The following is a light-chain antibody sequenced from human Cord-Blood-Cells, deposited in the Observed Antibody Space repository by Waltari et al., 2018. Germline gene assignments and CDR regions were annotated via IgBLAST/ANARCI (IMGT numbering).Light chain of an antibody. J-gene: IGKJ2*04. Sequence: ELVMTQSPATLSVCPGERATLSCRASQSVSSNFARYQQKPGQAPRLLIYGASTRATGIPVRYSGSWYGKEFTLTISSLQSVDFACYHSQQYNNWRSFGQGTNEVIK. V-gene: IGKV3-15*01. CDR2: GAS. CDR1: QSVSSN. CDR3: QQYNNWRS.